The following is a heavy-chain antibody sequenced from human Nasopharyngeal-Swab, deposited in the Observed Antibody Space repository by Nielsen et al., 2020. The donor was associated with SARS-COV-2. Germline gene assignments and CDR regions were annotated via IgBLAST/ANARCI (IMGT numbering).Heavy chain of an antibody. V-gene: IGHV3-23*01. CDR3: AKTNWGSDAFDI. CDR1: GFTFSSYA. J-gene: IGHJ3*02. CDR2: ISGSGGST. Sequence: GSLRLSCATSGFTFSSYAMSWVRQAPGKGLEWVSAISGSGGSTYYADSVKGRFTISRDNSKNTLYLQMNSLRAEDTAVYYCAKTNWGSDAFDIWGQGTMVTVSS. D-gene: IGHD3-16*01.